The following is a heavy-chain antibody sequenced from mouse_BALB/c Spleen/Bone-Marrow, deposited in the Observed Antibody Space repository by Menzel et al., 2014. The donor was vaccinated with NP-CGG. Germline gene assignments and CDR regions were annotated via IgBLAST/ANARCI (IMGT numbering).Heavy chain of an antibody. CDR2: INPGSGGT. D-gene: IGHD2-1*01. V-gene: IGHV1-54*01. CDR1: GYAFTNYL. Sequence: QVQLQQSGAELVRPGTSVKVSCKASGYAFTNYLIEWIKKRPGQGLEWIGVINPGSGGTNYNEKFKGKATLTADKSSSTAYMQLSSLTSDDSAVYFCVRGDLYYGNLCAMDYWGQGTSVTVSS. J-gene: IGHJ4*01. CDR3: VRGDLYYGNLCAMDY.